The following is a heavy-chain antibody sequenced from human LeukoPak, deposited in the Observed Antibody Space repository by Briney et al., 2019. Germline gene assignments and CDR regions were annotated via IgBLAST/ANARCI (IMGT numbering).Heavy chain of an antibody. CDR2: INSDGSST. CDR3: AKGTMIVVAVGDYFDY. D-gene: IGHD3-22*01. V-gene: IGHV3-74*01. J-gene: IGHJ4*02. CDR1: GFTFSSYW. Sequence: PGGSLRLSCAASGFTFSSYWMHWVRQAPGKGLVWVSRINSDGSSTSYADSVKGRFTISRDNAKNSLYLQMNSLRAEDMALYYCAKGTMIVVAVGDYFDYWGQGTLVTVSS.